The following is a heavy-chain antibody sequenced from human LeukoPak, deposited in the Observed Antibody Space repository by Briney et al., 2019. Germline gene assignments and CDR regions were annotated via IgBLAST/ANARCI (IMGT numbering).Heavy chain of an antibody. Sequence: PSETLSLTCTVSGGSISSYYWSWIRQPPGKGLEWVGYIYYSGSTKYNPSLKSRVTISVDTSKNQCPLKMNSVAAADTAVYYCAGGKGGSGSLLSYFDYWGQGILVTVSS. CDR3: AGGKGGSGSLLSYFDY. J-gene: IGHJ4*02. CDR1: GGSISSYY. V-gene: IGHV4-59*01. D-gene: IGHD3-10*01. CDR2: IYYSGST.